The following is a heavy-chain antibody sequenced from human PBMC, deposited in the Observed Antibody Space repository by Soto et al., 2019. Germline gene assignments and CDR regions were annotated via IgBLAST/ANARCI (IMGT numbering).Heavy chain of an antibody. D-gene: IGHD1-26*01. V-gene: IGHV4-34*01. J-gene: IGHJ6*02. CDR1: GGSFSGYY. CDR2: INHSGST. Sequence: PSETLSLTCAVYGGSFSGYYWSWIRQPQGKGLEWIGEINHSGSTNYNPSLKSRVTISVDTSKNQFSLKLSSVTAADTAVYYCARGSGELPDYYYYYGMDVWGQGTTVTVSS. CDR3: ARGSGELPDYYYYYGMDV.